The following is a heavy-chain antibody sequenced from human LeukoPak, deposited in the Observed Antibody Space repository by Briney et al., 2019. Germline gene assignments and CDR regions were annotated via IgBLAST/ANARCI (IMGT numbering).Heavy chain of an antibody. Sequence: SETLSLTCTVSGCSMSRPSYSWGWIRQPPGKGLEWIGNISYSGSTDYNPSPTSRVTISVDTSKSNFSLKLSSVPAADTAVYSCARHRLIAARTSYLDCWGQGTQVTVSS. CDR2: ISYSGST. CDR3: ARHRLIAARTSYLDC. D-gene: IGHD6-6*01. CDR1: GCSMSRPSYS. J-gene: IGHJ4*02. V-gene: IGHV4-39*01.